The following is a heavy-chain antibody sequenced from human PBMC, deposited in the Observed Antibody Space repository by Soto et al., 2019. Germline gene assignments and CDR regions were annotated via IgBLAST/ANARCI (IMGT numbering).Heavy chain of an antibody. V-gene: IGHV3-11*01. CDR2: TSSSGDTI. D-gene: IGHD6-19*01. CDR1: GFTFSDYY. Sequence: QVQLVESGGGLVKPGGSLRLSCAASGFTFSDYYMNWIRQAPGKGLEWVSYTSSSGDTIYYADSVKGRFTMSRDNAKNSLYVQMDSLRAEDTAVYYCARGGVAYTSGWGIDYWGQGTLVTVSS. J-gene: IGHJ4*02. CDR3: ARGGVAYTSGWGIDY.